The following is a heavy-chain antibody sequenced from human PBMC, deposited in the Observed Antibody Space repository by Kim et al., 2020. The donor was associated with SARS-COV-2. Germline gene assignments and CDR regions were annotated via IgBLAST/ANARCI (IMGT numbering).Heavy chain of an antibody. Sequence: VSVKSRITINPDTSKNQFSLQLNSVTPEDTAVYYCARDGAGSGWPGTFDYWGKGTLVTVSS. D-gene: IGHD6-19*01. J-gene: IGHJ4*02. V-gene: IGHV6-1*01. CDR3: ARDGAGSGWPGTFDY.